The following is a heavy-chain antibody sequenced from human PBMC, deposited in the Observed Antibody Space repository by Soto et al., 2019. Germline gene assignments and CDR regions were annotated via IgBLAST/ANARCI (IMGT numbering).Heavy chain of an antibody. Sequence: QAQLLQSGAEVKKPGASVKVSCKASGYTFINYFIHWVRQAPGQRLEWIGIVDPSRGSADYAQKFQGRVTMTTDVSTRTVFMDLSSLTSEDTAVYYCARPLIGNTVDLWGQGKTVIVSS. CDR1: GYTFINYF. CDR2: VDPSRGSA. V-gene: IGHV1-46*01. CDR3: ARPLIGNTVDL. J-gene: IGHJ3*01. D-gene: IGHD1-7*01.